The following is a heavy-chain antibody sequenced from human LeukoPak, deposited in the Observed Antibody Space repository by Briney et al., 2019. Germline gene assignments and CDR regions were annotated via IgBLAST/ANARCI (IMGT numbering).Heavy chain of an antibody. CDR1: GYTFTSYA. CDR3: ASLTIRSPSDDFDI. J-gene: IGHJ3*02. CDR2: INTNTGSP. V-gene: IGHV7-4-1*02. D-gene: IGHD3-10*01. Sequence: ASVKVSCKASGYTFTSYAMNWVRQAPGQGLEWMGWINTNTGSPTYAQGFTGRFVFSLDTSVSTAYLQISSLKAEDTAVYYCASLTIRSPSDDFDIWGQGTMVTVSS.